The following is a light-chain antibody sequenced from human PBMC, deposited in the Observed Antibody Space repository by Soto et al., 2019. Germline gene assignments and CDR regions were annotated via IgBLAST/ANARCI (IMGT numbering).Light chain of an antibody. CDR1: QSVSTNF. V-gene: IGKV3-20*01. CDR2: GAS. Sequence: EIVLTQSPGTLSLSPGEGATLSCRASQSVSTNFFAWYQQKPGQAPRLLIYGASTRATGIPDRFSGSGSGTDCTLTISRLEPEDFAVYYCQQYGRTSWTFGQGTKV. J-gene: IGKJ1*01. CDR3: QQYGRTSWT.